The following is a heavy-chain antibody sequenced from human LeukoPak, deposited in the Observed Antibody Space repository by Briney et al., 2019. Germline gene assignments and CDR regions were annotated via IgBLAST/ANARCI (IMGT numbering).Heavy chain of an antibody. CDR1: GGSISSYY. J-gene: IGHJ4*02. D-gene: IGHD3-16*02. CDR2: IYYSGST. Sequence: SETLSLTCTVSGGSISSYYWSWIRQPPGKGLEWIGYIYYSGSTNYNPSLKSRVTISVDTSKNQFSLKLSSVTAADTAVYYCARHSRYLQALSPFDYWGQGTLVTVSS. CDR3: ARHSRYLQALSPFDY. V-gene: IGHV4-59*08.